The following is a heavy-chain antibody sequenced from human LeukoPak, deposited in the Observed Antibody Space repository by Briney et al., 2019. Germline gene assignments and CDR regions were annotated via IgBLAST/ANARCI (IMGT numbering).Heavy chain of an antibody. V-gene: IGHV6-1*01. Sequence: SQTLSLTCAISGDSVSSNSAAWNWIRQSPSRGLEWLGRTYYAVSVTSRITINPDTSKNQFSLQLNSVTPEDTAVYYCTRARSGSYPDFWGQGTLVTVSS. CDR1: GDSVSSNSAA. J-gene: IGHJ4*02. D-gene: IGHD1-26*01. CDR3: TRARSGSYPDF. CDR2: TY.